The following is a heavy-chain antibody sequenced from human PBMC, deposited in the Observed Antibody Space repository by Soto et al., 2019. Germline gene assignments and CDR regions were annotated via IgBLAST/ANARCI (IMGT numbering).Heavy chain of an antibody. Sequence: PSDTLSPTFTSCGCPISICSYNGRWLRQPPGKGLEWVGSIFYSGSTYYNPSLKSLVTISVDTSKNQFSLKLSSVTAADTAVYYCARHGYSSSWFLPWGQGTLVTVS. V-gene: IGHV4-39*01. CDR2: IFYSGST. CDR3: ARHGYSSSWFLP. CDR1: GCPISICSYN. D-gene: IGHD2-2*03. J-gene: IGHJ5*02.